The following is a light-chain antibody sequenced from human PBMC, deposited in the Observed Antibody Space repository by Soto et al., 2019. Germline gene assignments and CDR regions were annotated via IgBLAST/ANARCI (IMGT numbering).Light chain of an antibody. V-gene: IGKV1-5*03. CDR1: QSIRTS. CDR3: QQYDSYSRT. J-gene: IGKJ1*01. Sequence: DIQMTQSPSTLSGSVGDRVTITCRASQSIRTSLAWYQQKPGKAPKLLIYLASSLESGVPARFSGSGSATEFTLYISSLQPDDFATYYCQQYDSYSRTFGQGTKVDIK. CDR2: LAS.